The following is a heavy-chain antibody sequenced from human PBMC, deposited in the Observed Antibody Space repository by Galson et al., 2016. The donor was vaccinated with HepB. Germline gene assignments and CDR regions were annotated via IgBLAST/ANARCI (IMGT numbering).Heavy chain of an antibody. D-gene: IGHD1-26*01. CDR1: GFNFGGYD. V-gene: IGHV3-23*01. CDR2: ISATSDNI. J-gene: IGHJ4*02. Sequence: SLRLSCAASGFNFGGYDMGWVRQAPGKGLECVSLISATSDNIPYADSVKGRFTISRDNSKNTLYLQMNSLRAEDTAVYYCAKYIVGGTRQFDYWGQGTLVTVSS. CDR3: AKYIVGGTRQFDY.